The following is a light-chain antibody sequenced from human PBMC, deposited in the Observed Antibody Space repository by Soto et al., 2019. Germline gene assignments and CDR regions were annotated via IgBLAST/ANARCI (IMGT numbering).Light chain of an antibody. Sequence: QSVLTQPPSVSGALGQRVSISCSGSSSKIGAGFDVHWYQQFPGAAPKLLIYSDVNRPSGVPYRFSASKSGTSASLTITGLQTEDEAHYYCQSYDSGVSASVFGGGTNLTVL. CDR3: QSYDSGVSASV. J-gene: IGLJ2*01. V-gene: IGLV1-40*01. CDR1: SSKIGAGFD. CDR2: SDV.